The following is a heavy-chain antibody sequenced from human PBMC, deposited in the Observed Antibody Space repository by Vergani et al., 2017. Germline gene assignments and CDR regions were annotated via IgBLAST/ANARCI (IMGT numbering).Heavy chain of an antibody. J-gene: IGHJ4*02. CDR1: GFTFSSYS. V-gene: IGHV3-48*04. Sequence: DVQLVESGGDLVQPGGSLRLSCAASGFTFSSYSMNWVRQAPGKGLEWISYISTTSDTIYYADSVKGRFTISRDNAKNSLYLQMNSLRAEDTAVYYCASSILSSTSCFDWGQGTLVTVSS. CDR2: ISTTSDTI. D-gene: IGHD2-2*01. CDR3: ASSILSSTSCFD.